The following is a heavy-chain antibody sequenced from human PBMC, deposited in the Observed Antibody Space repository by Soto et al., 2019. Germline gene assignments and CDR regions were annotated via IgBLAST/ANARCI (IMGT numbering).Heavy chain of an antibody. CDR2: IYYSGST. CDR3: ARTFIAVAGTSLVDY. Sequence: QLQLQESGPGLVKPSETLSLTCTVSGGSISSSSYYWGWIRQPPGKGLEWIGSIYYSGSTYYNPSLKSRVTISVDTSKNQFSLKLSSVTAADTAVYYCARTFIAVAGTSLVDYWGQGTLVTVSS. CDR1: GGSISSSSYY. D-gene: IGHD6-19*01. V-gene: IGHV4-39*01. J-gene: IGHJ4*02.